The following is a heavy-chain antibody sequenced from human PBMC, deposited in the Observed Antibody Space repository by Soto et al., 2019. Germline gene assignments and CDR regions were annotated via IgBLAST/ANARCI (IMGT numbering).Heavy chain of an antibody. Sequence: KPSETLSLTCTVSGGSISSYYWSWIRQPPGKGLEWIGYIYYSGSTNYNPSLKSRVTISVDTSKNQFSLKLSSVTAADTAVYYCARDRAPYSLNNWFDPWGQGTLVTVSS. CDR2: IYYSGST. CDR1: GGSISSYY. D-gene: IGHD4-4*01. CDR3: ARDRAPYSLNNWFDP. J-gene: IGHJ5*02. V-gene: IGHV4-59*01.